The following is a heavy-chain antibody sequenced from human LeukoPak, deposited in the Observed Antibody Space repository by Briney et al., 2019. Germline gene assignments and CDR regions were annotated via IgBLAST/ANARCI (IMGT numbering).Heavy chain of an antibody. Sequence: GVLRLSCAASGFTFSSYAMHWVRQAPGKGLEWVAVISYDGSNKYYADSVKGRFTISRDNSKNTLYLQMNSLRAEDTAVYYCARDSYSSHSSPIDWGQGTLVTVSS. D-gene: IGHD6-13*01. V-gene: IGHV3-30*01. CDR1: GFTFSSYA. CDR3: ARDSYSSHSSPID. J-gene: IGHJ4*02. CDR2: ISYDGSNK.